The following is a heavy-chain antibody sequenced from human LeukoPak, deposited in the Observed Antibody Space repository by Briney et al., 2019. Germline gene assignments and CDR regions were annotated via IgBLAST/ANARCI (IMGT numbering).Heavy chain of an antibody. V-gene: IGHV1-18*01. CDR3: ARVIVVVPAAPQDWFDP. Sequence: ASVKVSCKASGYNFTSDGISWVRQAAGQGLEWMGWISAYNGNTNYAQKLQGRVTMTTDTSTSTAYMELRSLRSDDTAVYYCARVIVVVPAAPQDWFDPWGQGTLVTVSS. J-gene: IGHJ5*02. CDR1: GYNFTSDG. CDR2: ISAYNGNT. D-gene: IGHD2-2*01.